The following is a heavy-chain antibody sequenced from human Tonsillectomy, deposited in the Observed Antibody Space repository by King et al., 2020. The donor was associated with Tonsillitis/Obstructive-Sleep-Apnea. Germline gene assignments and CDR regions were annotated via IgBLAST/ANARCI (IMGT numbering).Heavy chain of an antibody. Sequence: QLQESGPGLVKPSGTLSLTCAVSGGSISSSNWWSWVRQPPGKGLEWIWEIYHSGGTNYNPSPNSRVTISVDKSKNQFSRKPSSVTAADTAVYYCARKYCSSTSCYHFDYWGQGTLVTVSS. CDR3: ARKYCSSTSCYHFDY. CDR1: GGSISSSNW. CDR2: IYHSGGT. D-gene: IGHD2-2*01. V-gene: IGHV4-4*02. J-gene: IGHJ4*02.